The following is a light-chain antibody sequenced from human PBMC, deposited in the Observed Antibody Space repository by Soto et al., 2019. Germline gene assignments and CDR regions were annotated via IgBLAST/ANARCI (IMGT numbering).Light chain of an antibody. CDR3: QRYESTPPT. J-gene: IGKJ2*01. CDR2: WAS. Sequence: DIVMTQSPDSLAVSLGERATINCKSSQSVLYSSNNKNYLAWYQQRPGQPPKLLIYWASTRESGVPDRFSGSGSGTDFTLTITSLQAEDVAVYYCQRYESTPPTFGQGTKLEIK. CDR1: QSVLYSSNNKNY. V-gene: IGKV4-1*01.